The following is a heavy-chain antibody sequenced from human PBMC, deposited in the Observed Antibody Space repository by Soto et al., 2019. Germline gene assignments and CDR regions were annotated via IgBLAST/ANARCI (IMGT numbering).Heavy chain of an antibody. D-gene: IGHD6-13*01. CDR2: IYYSGST. CDR1: GGSISSYY. Sequence: SETLSLTCTVSGGSISSYYWSWIRQPPGKGLEWIGYIYYSGSTNYNPSLKSRVTISVDTSKNQFSLKLSSVTAADTAVYYCARWIAAADPGGNYFDYWGQGTLVTVSS. J-gene: IGHJ4*02. CDR3: ARWIAAADPGGNYFDY. V-gene: IGHV4-59*01.